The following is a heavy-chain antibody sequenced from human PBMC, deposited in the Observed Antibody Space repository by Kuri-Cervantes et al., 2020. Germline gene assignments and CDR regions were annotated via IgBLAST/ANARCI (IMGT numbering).Heavy chain of an antibody. J-gene: IGHJ4*02. Sequence: GESLKISCAASGFTFSSYAMSWVRQAPGKGLEWVSAISGSGGSTYYADSVKGRFTISRDNSKNTLYLQMNSLRAEDTAVYYCAKRAGDNSGPLDYWGQGTLVTVSS. D-gene: IGHD4-23*01. V-gene: IGHV3-23*01. CDR3: AKRAGDNSGPLDY. CDR2: ISGSGGST. CDR1: GFTFSSYA.